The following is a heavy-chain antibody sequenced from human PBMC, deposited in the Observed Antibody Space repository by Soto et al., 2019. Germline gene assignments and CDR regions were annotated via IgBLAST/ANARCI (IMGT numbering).Heavy chain of an antibody. Sequence: GASVKVSCKASGGTFSSYTISWVRQAPGQGLEWMGRIIPILGIANYAQKFQGRVTITADKSTSTAYMELSSLRSEDTAVYYCAGVQTPSGHYYYYMDVWGKGTTVTVSS. V-gene: IGHV1-69*02. CDR2: IIPILGIA. J-gene: IGHJ6*03. D-gene: IGHD1-1*01. CDR3: AGVQTPSGHYYYYMDV. CDR1: GGTFSSYT.